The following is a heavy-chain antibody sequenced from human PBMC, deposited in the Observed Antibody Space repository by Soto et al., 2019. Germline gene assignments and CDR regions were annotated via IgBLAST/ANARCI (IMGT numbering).Heavy chain of an antibody. J-gene: IGHJ6*02. CDR3: ARGGRSSDNGMDV. CDR2: ISSRSYTI. CDR1: GFSFSTYS. Sequence: EVQLVESGGGLVQPGGSLRLSCAASGFSFSTYSMNWVRQAPGKGLEWVSYISSRSYTIYYVDSVKGRFTISRDDAKNSLYRQMNSLRDEDTAVYYCARGGRSSDNGMDVWGQGTTVTVSS. D-gene: IGHD6-6*01. V-gene: IGHV3-48*02.